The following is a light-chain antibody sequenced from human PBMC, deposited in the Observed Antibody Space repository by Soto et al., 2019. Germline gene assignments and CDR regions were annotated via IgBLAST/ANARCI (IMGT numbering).Light chain of an antibody. J-gene: IGLJ1*01. CDR1: SSDVGGYNY. CDR3: SSYAGSNNYV. CDR2: EVS. V-gene: IGLV2-8*01. Sequence: QSSLTQPPSASVSPGQSVPISCPGTSSDVGGYNYVSWYQQHPGKAPKLMIFEVSKRPSGVPYRFSGYKSGDTASLTVSGLQAEDEADYYCSSYAGSNNYVFGAGTKVTVL.